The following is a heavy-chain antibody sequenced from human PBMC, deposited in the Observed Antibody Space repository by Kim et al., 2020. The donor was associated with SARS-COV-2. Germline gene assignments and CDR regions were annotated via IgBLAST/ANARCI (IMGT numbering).Heavy chain of an antibody. Sequence: SETLSLTCTVSGRSISSGGFYWSWIRQLPGRGLEWIGYVYSSGTTYYNPSLKSRATISIDTSHNQFSLNLTSVTAADAAMYYCARVFRGYSVYCGPGTPVSVFS. CDR1: GRSISSGGFY. V-gene: IGHV4-31*03. J-gene: IGHJ4*02. CDR2: VYSSGTT. D-gene: IGHD5-12*01. CDR3: ARVFRGYSVY.